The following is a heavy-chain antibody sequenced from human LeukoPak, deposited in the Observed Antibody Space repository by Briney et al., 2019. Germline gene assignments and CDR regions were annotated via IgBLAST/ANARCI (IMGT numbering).Heavy chain of an antibody. CDR3: ARGTDWSAFDI. CDR2: IYYSGST. V-gene: IGHV4-59*01. Sequence: SETLSLTCTVSGGSISSYYWSWIRQPPGKGLEWIGYIYYSGSTNYNPSLKSRVTISVDTSKNQFSLKLSSVTAADTAVYYCARGTDWSAFDIWGQGTMVTVSS. D-gene: IGHD3-9*01. CDR1: GGSISSYY. J-gene: IGHJ3*02.